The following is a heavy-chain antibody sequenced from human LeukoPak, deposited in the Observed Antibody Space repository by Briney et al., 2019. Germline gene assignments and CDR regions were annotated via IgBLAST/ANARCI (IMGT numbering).Heavy chain of an antibody. CDR2: IIPIFGTA. Sequence: SVKVSCKASGYTFTSYYMHWVRQAPGQGLEWMGGIIPIFGTANYAQKFQGRVTITADESTSTAYMELSSLRSEDTAVYHCARGQSGSYRFDYWGQGTLVTVSS. CDR1: GYTFTSYY. J-gene: IGHJ4*02. CDR3: ARGQSGSYRFDY. V-gene: IGHV1-69*13. D-gene: IGHD1-26*01.